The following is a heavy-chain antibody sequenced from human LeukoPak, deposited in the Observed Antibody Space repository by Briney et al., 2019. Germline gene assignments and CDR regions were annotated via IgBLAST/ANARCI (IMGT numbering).Heavy chain of an antibody. V-gene: IGHV4-34*01. CDR1: GGSFSGYY. Sequence: SETLSLTCAVYGGSFSGYYWSWTRQPPGKGLEWIGEINHSGSTNYNPSLKSRVTISVDTSKNQFSLKLSSVTAADTAVYYCARGPPTADIVVVVADLAGAFDIWGQGTMVTVSS. CDR3: ARGPPTADIVVVVADLAGAFDI. D-gene: IGHD2-15*01. J-gene: IGHJ3*02. CDR2: INHSGST.